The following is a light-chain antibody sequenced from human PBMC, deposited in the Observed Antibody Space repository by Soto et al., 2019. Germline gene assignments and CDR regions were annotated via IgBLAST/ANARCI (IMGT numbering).Light chain of an antibody. CDR2: GAF. CDR3: QQYNDWPLT. V-gene: IGKV3-15*01. CDR1: QSVSSN. Sequence: EIVMTQSPVTLSVSPGERATLSCRASQSVSSNLALYQQKPGQAPSLLIYGAFTRATGIPARFSGTGSGTEFTLTISSLQSEDFALYYCQQYNDWPLTFGQGTKVDIK. J-gene: IGKJ1*01.